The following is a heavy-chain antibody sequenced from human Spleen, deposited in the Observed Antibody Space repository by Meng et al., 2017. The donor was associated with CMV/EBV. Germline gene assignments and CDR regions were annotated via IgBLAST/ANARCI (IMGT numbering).Heavy chain of an antibody. J-gene: IGHJ4*02. D-gene: IGHD3-16*02. Sequence: TEAGASLTGSNWWGCVRQAPGEGLEWIGEVYHTGKTNYKTSLESRLTMSVDKSKNQFSLKLTSVTAADTAVYFCARVGDWGSYLDYWGQGALVTVSS. CDR1: GASLTGSNW. CDR2: VYHTGKT. V-gene: IGHV4-4*01. CDR3: ARVGDWGSYLDY.